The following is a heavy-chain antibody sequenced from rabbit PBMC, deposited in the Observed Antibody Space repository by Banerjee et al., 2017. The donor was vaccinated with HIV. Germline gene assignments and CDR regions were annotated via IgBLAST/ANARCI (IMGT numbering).Heavy chain of an antibody. V-gene: IGHV1S45*01. CDR2: IWTGSGTI. CDR3: ARNAGYANGGDGYFKL. J-gene: IGHJ4*01. D-gene: IGHD6-1*01. CDR1: GFSFSSRYW. Sequence: QEQLEESGGDLVKPEGSLTLTCTASGFSFSSRYWICWVRQAPGKGLEWIACIWTGSGTIYYASWAKGRFTISKTSSTTVTLQMTSLTAADTATYFCARNAGYANGGDGYFKLWGPGTLVTVS.